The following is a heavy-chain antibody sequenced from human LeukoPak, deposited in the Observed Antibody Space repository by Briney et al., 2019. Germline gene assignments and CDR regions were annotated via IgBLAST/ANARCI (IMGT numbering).Heavy chain of an antibody. CDR3: ARGRYDFWSGKNDY. CDR1: GYSISSGYY. CDR2: IYHSGST. Sequence: SETLSLTCAVSGYSISSGYYWGWIRQPPGKGLEWIGSIYHSGSTYYNPSLKSRVTISVDTSKNQFSLKLSSVTAADTAVYYCARGRYDFWSGKNDYWGQGTLVTVSS. V-gene: IGHV4-38-2*01. J-gene: IGHJ4*02. D-gene: IGHD3-3*01.